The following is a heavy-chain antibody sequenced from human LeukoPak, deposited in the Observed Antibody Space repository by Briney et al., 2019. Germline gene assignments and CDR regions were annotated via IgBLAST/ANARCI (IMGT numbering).Heavy chain of an antibody. CDR3: ASRTHDYGDYEAY. CDR2: ISGSGGST. J-gene: IGHJ4*02. Sequence: PGGSLRLSCAASGFTFSSYAMSWVRQAPGKGLEWVSAISGSGGSTYYADSVKGRFTISRDNSKNTLYLQMNSLRAEDTAVYYCASRTHDYGDYEAYWGQGTLVTVSS. CDR1: GFTFSSYA. V-gene: IGHV3-23*01. D-gene: IGHD4-17*01.